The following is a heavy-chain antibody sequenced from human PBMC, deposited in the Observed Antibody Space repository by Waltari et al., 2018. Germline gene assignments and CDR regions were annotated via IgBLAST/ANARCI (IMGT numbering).Heavy chain of an antibody. V-gene: IGHV3-23*01. CDR3: ARGYLRGWEQIGH. D-gene: IGHD6-19*01. J-gene: IGHJ1*01. Sequence: EVQLLASGGGLAQPGGSVRLGCAAAEFRLRDHLMTWVRGSQGKGLEWVSSLTGGGKIYYADSVKGRFTISRDHSENTLYLQMNSLRPEDTAIYFCARGYLRGWEQIGHWGQGALVTVSS. CDR1: EFRLRDHL. CDR2: LTGGGKI.